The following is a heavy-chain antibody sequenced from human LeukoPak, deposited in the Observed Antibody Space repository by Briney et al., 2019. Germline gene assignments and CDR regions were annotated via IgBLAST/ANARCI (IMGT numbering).Heavy chain of an antibody. CDR1: GGSISSYY. CDR3: ARHGTVAGPFQH. V-gene: IGHV4-59*08. D-gene: IGHD2-8*02. Sequence: SETLSLTCTVSGGSISSYYWSWIRQPPGKALGGIGYIYYSGTTNYNPSLKSRVTMSVDTSKNQFSLKLNSTTAADTAVYYCARHGTVAGPFQHWGQGTLVAVSS. J-gene: IGHJ1*01. CDR2: IYYSGTT.